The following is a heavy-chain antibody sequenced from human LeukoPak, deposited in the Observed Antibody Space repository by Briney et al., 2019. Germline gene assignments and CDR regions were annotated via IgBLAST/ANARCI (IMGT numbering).Heavy chain of an antibody. Sequence: GSLSLSCAASGFTFSSYSMNWVRQAPGKGLEWVSSISSSSSYIYYADSVKGRFTISRDNAKNSLYLQMNSLRAEDTAVYYCARDKGMVRGVIGYWGQGTLVTVSS. CDR3: ARDKGMVRGVIGY. V-gene: IGHV3-21*01. J-gene: IGHJ4*02. CDR1: GFTFSSYS. D-gene: IGHD3-10*01. CDR2: ISSSSSYI.